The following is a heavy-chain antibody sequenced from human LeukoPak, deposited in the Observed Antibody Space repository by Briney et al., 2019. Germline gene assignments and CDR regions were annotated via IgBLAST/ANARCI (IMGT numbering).Heavy chain of an antibody. J-gene: IGHJ4*02. Sequence: SETLSLTCTVSGGSISSYYWSWIRQPPGKGLEWIGYIYYSGSTNYNPSLKSRVIISVDTSKNQFSLKLSSVTAADTAVYYCARVGGGSSSWYIRPQLYYFDYWGQGTLVTVSS. CDR3: ARVGGGSSSWYIRPQLYYFDY. CDR1: GGSISSYY. CDR2: IYYSGST. D-gene: IGHD6-13*01. V-gene: IGHV4-59*01.